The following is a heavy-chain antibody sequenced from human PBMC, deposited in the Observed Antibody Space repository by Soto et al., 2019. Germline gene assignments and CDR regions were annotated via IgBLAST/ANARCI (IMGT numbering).Heavy chain of an antibody. CDR2: ISGSGSST. J-gene: IGHJ4*02. D-gene: IGHD6-19*01. Sequence: EVQLLESGGDLVQPGGSLRLSCVASGFSFSNYGMSWVRQAPGKGLEWVATISGSGSSTYYADSVKGRFTISRDNSENTLSLQMESLRAEDTAVYYCAKAPAGYSSGWYYFDYWGQGTLVTVSS. CDR1: GFSFSNYG. CDR3: AKAPAGYSSGWYYFDY. V-gene: IGHV3-23*01.